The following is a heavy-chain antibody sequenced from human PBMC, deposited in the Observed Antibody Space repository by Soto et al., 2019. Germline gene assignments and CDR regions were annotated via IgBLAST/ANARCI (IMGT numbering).Heavy chain of an antibody. CDR3: ASTSYCNGSSCYSRHYYGMDV. J-gene: IGHJ6*02. D-gene: IGHD2-2*01. CDR1: GGTFSKYS. V-gene: IGHV1-69*06. CDR2: ITPFVDTS. Sequence: QVRLVQSGAEVKKPGSSVKVSCKVSGGTFSKYSLSWVRQTPGQGLEWMGGITPFVDTSNYAQRFLGRVTITADKPTNTAFLEVSGLKSEDTALYFCASTSYCNGSSCYSRHYYGMDVWGQGTTVTVSS.